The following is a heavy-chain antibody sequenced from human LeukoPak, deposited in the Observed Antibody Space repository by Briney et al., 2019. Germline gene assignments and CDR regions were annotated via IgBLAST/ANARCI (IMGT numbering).Heavy chain of an antibody. Sequence: GGSLRLSCAASGFTFSSYAMSWVRQAPRKGLEWVSAISGSGGSTYYADSVKGRFTTSRDNSKNTLYLQMNSLRAEDTAVYYCAKDLIAVAGTHWFDPWGQGTLVTVSS. V-gene: IGHV3-23*01. CDR1: GFTFSSYA. D-gene: IGHD6-19*01. CDR3: AKDLIAVAGTHWFDP. J-gene: IGHJ5*02. CDR2: ISGSGGST.